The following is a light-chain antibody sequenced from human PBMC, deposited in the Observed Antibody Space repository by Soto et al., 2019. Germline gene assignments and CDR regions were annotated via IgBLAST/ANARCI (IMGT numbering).Light chain of an antibody. Sequence: QSALTQPASVSGSPGQSITISCTGASSDVGSRNLVSWYQQSPGKVPKLMIYEGSKRPLGISNRFSGSQSGSTASLTISGLQAEDEADYYCCSYTGVYTLVIFGGGTKLTVL. V-gene: IGLV2-23*01. CDR2: EGS. CDR1: SSDVGSRNL. J-gene: IGLJ2*01. CDR3: CSYTGVYTLVI.